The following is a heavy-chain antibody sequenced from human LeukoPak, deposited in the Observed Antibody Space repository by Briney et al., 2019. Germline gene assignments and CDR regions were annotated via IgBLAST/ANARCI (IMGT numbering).Heavy chain of an antibody. J-gene: IGHJ4*02. Sequence: GGSLRLSCAASGFTVSSNYMSWVRQAPGKGLEWVSVIYSGGSTYYADSVKGRFTISRDNSKNTLYLQMNSLRAEDTAVYYCAKVSRGIAVAGTINWGQGTLVTVSS. CDR2: IYSGGST. V-gene: IGHV3-53*01. D-gene: IGHD6-19*01. CDR3: AKVSRGIAVAGTIN. CDR1: GFTVSSNY.